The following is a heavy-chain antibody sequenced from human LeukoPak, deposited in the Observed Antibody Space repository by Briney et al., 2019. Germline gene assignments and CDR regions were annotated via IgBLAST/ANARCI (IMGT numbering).Heavy chain of an antibody. J-gene: IGHJ4*02. CDR2: ISTHNGNT. CDR3: ARGASYVILTGYSRFDY. V-gene: IGHV1-18*01. D-gene: IGHD3-9*01. CDR1: GYTFTSYG. Sequence: ASVKVSCKASGYTFTSYGTSWVRQAPGQGFEWMGWISTHNGNTKYAQKFQGRVTMTTDTSTSTAYMELRSLRSDDTAVYYCARGASYVILTGYSRFDYWGQGTLVTVSS.